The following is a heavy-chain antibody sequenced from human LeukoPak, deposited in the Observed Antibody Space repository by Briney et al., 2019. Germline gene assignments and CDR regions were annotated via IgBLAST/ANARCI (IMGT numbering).Heavy chain of an antibody. CDR2: ISGSGRDT. CDR1: GFTFSSYA. V-gene: IGHV3-23*01. J-gene: IGHJ4*02. Sequence: GGSLRLSCAASGFTFSSYAMSWVRQAPGKGLEWVSAISGSGRDTYYAGSVKGRFTISRDNFKNTLYLQMNSLRAEDTAVYCCAKEGSALWFGELSYYFDYWGQGTLVTVSS. D-gene: IGHD3-10*01. CDR3: AKEGSALWFGELSYYFDY.